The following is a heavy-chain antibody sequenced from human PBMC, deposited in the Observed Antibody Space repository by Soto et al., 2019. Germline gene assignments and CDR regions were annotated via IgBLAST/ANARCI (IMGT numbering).Heavy chain of an antibody. J-gene: IGHJ6*02. D-gene: IGHD3-22*01. V-gene: IGHV4-34*01. CDR3: ARGPFVGSGYYYYYYCMDV. CDR2: INHSGST. Sequence: QVQLQQWGAGLLKPSETLSLTCAVYGGSFSGYYWSWIRQPPGKGLEWIGEINHSGSTNYNPSLKSRVTKSVDTSTNQFSLKLSSVTAAYTAVYYCARGPFVGSGYYYYYYCMDVWGQGTTVTVSS. CDR1: GGSFSGYY.